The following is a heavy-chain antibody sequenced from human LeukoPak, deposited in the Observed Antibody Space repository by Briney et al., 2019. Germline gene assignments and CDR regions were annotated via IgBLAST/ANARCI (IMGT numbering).Heavy chain of an antibody. D-gene: IGHD6-13*01. J-gene: IGHJ4*02. Sequence: GGSLRLSCTTSGFTFASLGMHWVRQAPGKGLEWVSSISVGGTTTYYADSVKGRFSISRDNSENTLYLQMNGLRADDTAVYSCAKSFTSSSSDYWGQGTLVTVSS. CDR2: ISVGGTTT. V-gene: IGHV3-23*01. CDR3: AKSFTSSSSDY. CDR1: GFTFASLG.